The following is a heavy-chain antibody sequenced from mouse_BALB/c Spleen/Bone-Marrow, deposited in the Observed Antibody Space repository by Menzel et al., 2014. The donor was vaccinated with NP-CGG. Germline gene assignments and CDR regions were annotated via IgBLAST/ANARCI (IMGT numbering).Heavy chain of an antibody. D-gene: IGHD2-4*01. CDR2: INPSTTYS. CDR1: GYTFTSYW. J-gene: IGHJ2*01. Sequence: VQLQQSGAELVKPGASVKMSCKASGYTFTSYWMHWVKQRPGQGLEWIGYINPSTTYSAYNQKFKDKATLTADKSSSTAYMQLSSQTSEDPAVYNYAHYYECDSIDYWGQGTTLTVSS. CDR3: AHYYECDSIDY. V-gene: IGHV1-7*01.